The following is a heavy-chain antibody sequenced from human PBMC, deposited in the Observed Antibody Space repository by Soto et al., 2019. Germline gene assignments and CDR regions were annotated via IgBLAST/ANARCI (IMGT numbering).Heavy chain of an antibody. Sequence: SETLSLTCTVSGGSVSSGSYYWSWIRQPPGKGLEWIGYIYYSGSTNYNPSLKSRVTISVDTSKNQFSLKLSSVTAADTAVYYCVRAEQWLAYLDYWGQGTLVTVSS. V-gene: IGHV4-61*01. CDR2: IYYSGST. CDR3: VRAEQWLAYLDY. CDR1: GGSVSSGSYY. J-gene: IGHJ4*01. D-gene: IGHD6-19*01.